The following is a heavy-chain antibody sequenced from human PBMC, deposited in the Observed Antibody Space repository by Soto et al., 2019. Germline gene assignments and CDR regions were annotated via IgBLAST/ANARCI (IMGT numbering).Heavy chain of an antibody. CDR3: ARGRRSSSWYPFDY. CDR2: IYYSGST. CDR1: GGSISSGGYY. D-gene: IGHD6-13*01. J-gene: IGHJ4*02. Sequence: SETLSLTCTVSGGSISSGGYYWSWIRQHPGKGLEWIGYIYYSGSTYYNPSLKSRVTISVDTSKNQFSLKLSSVTAADTAVYYCARGRRSSSWYPFDYWGQGTLVTVSS. V-gene: IGHV4-31*03.